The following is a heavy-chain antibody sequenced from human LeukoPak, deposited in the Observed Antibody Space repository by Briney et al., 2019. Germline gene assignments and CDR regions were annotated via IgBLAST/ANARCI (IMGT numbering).Heavy chain of an antibody. CDR2: INHSGST. CDR3: ASGEISSWYPFDY. CDR1: GFTFSSYS. D-gene: IGHD6-13*01. J-gene: IGHJ4*02. Sequence: PGGSLRLSCAASGFTFSSYSMNWVRQAPGKGLEWIGEINHSGSTNYNPSPKSRVTISVDTSKNQFSLKLSSVTAADTAVYYCASGEISSWYPFDYWGQGTLVTVSS. V-gene: IGHV4-34*01.